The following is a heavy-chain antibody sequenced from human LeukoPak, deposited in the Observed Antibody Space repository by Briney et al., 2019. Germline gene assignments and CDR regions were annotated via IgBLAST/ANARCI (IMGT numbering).Heavy chain of an antibody. V-gene: IGHV4-4*07. Sequence: PSETLSLTCTVSGGSIKSYYWSWIRQPGPGGLEWLGDIYASGTTNYNPSLKSRVTISVDTSKNQFSLKLSSVTAADTAVYYCARDGVYYDSSGYRATLTDYWGQGTLVTVSS. CDR1: GGSIKSYY. J-gene: IGHJ4*02. CDR3: ARDGVYYDSSGYRATLTDY. D-gene: IGHD3-22*01. CDR2: IYASGTT.